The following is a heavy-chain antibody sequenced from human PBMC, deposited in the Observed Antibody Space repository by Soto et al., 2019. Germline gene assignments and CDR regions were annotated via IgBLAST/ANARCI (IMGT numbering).Heavy chain of an antibody. CDR3: ARDLKIPLIVDTAMVTQGYYYYGMDV. D-gene: IGHD5-18*01. V-gene: IGHV1-18*01. CDR1: GYTFTSYG. J-gene: IGHJ6*02. CDR2: ISAYNGNT. Sequence: ASVKVSCKASGYTFTSYGISWVRQAPGQGLEWMGWISAYNGNTNYAQKLQGRVTMTTDTSTSTAYMELRSLRSDDTAVYYCARDLKIPLIVDTAMVTQGYYYYGMDVWGQGTTVTVSS.